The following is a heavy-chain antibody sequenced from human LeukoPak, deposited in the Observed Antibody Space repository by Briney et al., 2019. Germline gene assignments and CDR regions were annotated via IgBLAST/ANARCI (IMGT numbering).Heavy chain of an antibody. CDR2: IYYSGST. Sequence: SETLSLTCTVSGGSISSGDYYWSWIRQPPGKGLEWIGYIYYSGSTYCNPSLKSRVTISVDTSKNQFSLKLSSVTAADTAVYYCAREGPAVAGTGFDYWGQGTLVTVSS. D-gene: IGHD6-19*01. J-gene: IGHJ4*02. CDR1: GGSISSGDYY. CDR3: AREGPAVAGTGFDY. V-gene: IGHV4-30-4*08.